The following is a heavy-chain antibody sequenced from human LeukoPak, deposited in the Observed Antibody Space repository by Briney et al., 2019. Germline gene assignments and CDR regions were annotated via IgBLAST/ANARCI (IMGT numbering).Heavy chain of an antibody. Sequence: ASVKVSCKASGYTFTSYGISWVRQAPGQGLEWMGWISAYNGNTNYAQKLQGRVTMTTDTSTSTAYMELRSLRSDDTAVYYCARGLTTPGYYDSSGYYDYWGQGTLVTVSS. V-gene: IGHV1-18*01. CDR2: ISAYNGNT. J-gene: IGHJ4*02. D-gene: IGHD3-22*01. CDR3: ARGLTTPGYYDSSGYYDY. CDR1: GYTFTSYG.